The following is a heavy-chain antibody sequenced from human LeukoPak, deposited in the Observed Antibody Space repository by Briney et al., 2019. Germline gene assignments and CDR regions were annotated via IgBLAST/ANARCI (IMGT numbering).Heavy chain of an antibody. CDR3: AKGPAPRLGEFSYHALVDY. D-gene: IGHD3-16*02. J-gene: IGHJ4*02. CDR1: GFTVSTNY. CDR2: ISYDGSNE. Sequence: GGSLRLSCAASGFTVSTNYMTWVRQAPGKGLEWVAFISYDGSNENIADSVKGRFIISRDNFKNTLYLQMNSLRAEDTAVYYCAKGPAPRLGEFSYHALVDYWGQGTLVTVSS. V-gene: IGHV3-30*18.